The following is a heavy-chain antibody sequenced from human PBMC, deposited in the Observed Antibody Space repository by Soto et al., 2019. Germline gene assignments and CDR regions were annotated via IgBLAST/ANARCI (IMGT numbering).Heavy chain of an antibody. CDR2: MYYSGRP. CDR1: GDSISSYY. D-gene: IGHD2-15*01. Sequence: SETLSLTCTVSGDSISSYYWTWVRQPPGNGLEYIGYMYYSGRPYYNPSLKSRVTISIDKSKNQFSLKLNSVTAADTAVYYCARGHLGITTTGTWYDFDYWGQGTLVTVSS. CDR3: ARGHLGITTTGTWYDFDY. V-gene: IGHV4-59*12. J-gene: IGHJ4*02.